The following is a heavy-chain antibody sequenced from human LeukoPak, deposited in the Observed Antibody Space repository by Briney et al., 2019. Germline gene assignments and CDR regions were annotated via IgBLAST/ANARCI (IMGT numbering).Heavy chain of an antibody. Sequence: PSETLSLTCTVSGGSISSYYWSWIRQPPGKGLEWIGYIYYSGSTNYNPSLKSRVTISVDTSKNQFSLKLSPVTAADTAVYYCARRQTTVAHNWFDPWGQGTLVTVSS. D-gene: IGHD4-23*01. CDR3: ARRQTTVAHNWFDP. CDR1: GGSISSYY. J-gene: IGHJ5*02. CDR2: IYYSGST. V-gene: IGHV4-59*08.